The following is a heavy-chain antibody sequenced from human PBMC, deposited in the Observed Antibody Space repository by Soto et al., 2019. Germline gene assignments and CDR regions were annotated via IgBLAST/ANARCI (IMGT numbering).Heavy chain of an antibody. V-gene: IGHV3-30*18. CDR3: AKDLWEMATITDY. CDR2: ISYDGSNK. J-gene: IGHJ4*02. D-gene: IGHD5-12*01. CDR1: GFTFSSYG. Sequence: PGGSLRLSCAASGFTFSSYGMHWVRQAPGKGLEWVAVISYDGSNKYYADSVKGRFTISRDNSKNTLYLQMNSLRAEDTAAYYCAKDLWEMATITDYWGQGTLVTVSS.